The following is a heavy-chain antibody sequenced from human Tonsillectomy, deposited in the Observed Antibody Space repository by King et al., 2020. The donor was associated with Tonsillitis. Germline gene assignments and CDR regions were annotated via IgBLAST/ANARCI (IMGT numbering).Heavy chain of an antibody. Sequence: QLVQSGAEVKKPGASVKVSCKASGYTFTSYFMHWVRQAPGQGLEWMGVLNPSGGGTRYAQKFQGRVTVTRDTSTSTVYMELSSLRSEDTAVYYCARAPVEMSTMGCWFDPWGRRWFDPWGQGTLVTVSS. J-gene: IGHJ5*02. V-gene: IGHV1-46*03. CDR3: ARAPVEMSTMGCWFDPWGRRWFDP. CDR1: GYTFTSYF. CDR2: LNPSGGGT. D-gene: IGHD5-24*01.